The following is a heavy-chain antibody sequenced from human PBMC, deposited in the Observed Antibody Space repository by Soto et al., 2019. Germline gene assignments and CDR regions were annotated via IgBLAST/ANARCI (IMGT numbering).Heavy chain of an antibody. Sequence: LKISCKGSGYNFAGYWIAWVRQMPGKGLELMGIIYPSDSDTRYRPSFQGQVTISADKSISSAYLQWSSLRASDTAMYYCARGGVSARTFDYWGQGTPVTVSS. CDR3: ARGGVSARTFDY. D-gene: IGHD6-6*01. V-gene: IGHV5-51*01. CDR2: IYPSDSDT. CDR1: GYNFAGYW. J-gene: IGHJ4*02.